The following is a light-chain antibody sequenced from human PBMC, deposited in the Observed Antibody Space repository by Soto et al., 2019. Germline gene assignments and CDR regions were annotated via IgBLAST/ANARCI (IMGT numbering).Light chain of an antibody. V-gene: IGLV2-11*01. CDR2: DVN. CDR1: SSDVGSYKY. Sequence: QSALTQPCSVSGSPGQSVTISCTGTSSDVGSYKYVSWYQHHPGKAPKLMIFDVNKRPSGVPDRFSGSNSGNAASLTISGLQPEDEADYFCCSFVDSDTVLFGGGTKVTVL. J-gene: IGLJ3*02. CDR3: CSFVDSDTVL.